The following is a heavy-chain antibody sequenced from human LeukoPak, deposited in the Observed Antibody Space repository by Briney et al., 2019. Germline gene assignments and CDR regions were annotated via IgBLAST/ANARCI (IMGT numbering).Heavy chain of an antibody. D-gene: IGHD4-17*01. V-gene: IGHV4-4*02. Sequence: PSETLSLTCAVSGGSVSSPTWWTWVRQPPGKGLEWIGEIYHSGSTSYNPSLKSRVTLSIDKSKNQFSLKVKTVTAADTAVYYCASSPTVTTTLRWGQGTLVTVSS. CDR2: IYHSGST. CDR3: ASSPTVTTTLR. J-gene: IGHJ4*02. CDR1: GGSVSSPTW.